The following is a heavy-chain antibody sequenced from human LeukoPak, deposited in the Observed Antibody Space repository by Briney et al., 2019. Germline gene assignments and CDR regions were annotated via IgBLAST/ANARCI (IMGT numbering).Heavy chain of an antibody. Sequence: SETLSLTCTVSGGSISSYYRSWIRQPPGKGLEWIGYIYYSGSTNYNPSLKSRVTISVDTSKNQFSLKLSSVTAADTAVYYCARGDDFWSGFPDYWGQGTLVTVSS. V-gene: IGHV4-59*01. CDR2: IYYSGST. CDR3: ARGDDFWSGFPDY. CDR1: GGSISSYY. J-gene: IGHJ4*02. D-gene: IGHD3-3*01.